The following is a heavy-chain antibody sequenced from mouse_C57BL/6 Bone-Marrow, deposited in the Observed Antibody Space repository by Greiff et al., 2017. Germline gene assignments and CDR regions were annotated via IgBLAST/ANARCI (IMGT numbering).Heavy chain of an antibody. Sequence: QVQLQQSGAELVKPGASVKISCKASGYAFSSYWMNWVKQRPGKGLEWIGQIYPGDGETNYNGKFKGKATLTADKSSSTAYMQLSSLTSEDSAVYFCARGDYYGSTHYWYFDVWGTGTTVTVSS. CDR3: ARGDYYGSTHYWYFDV. V-gene: IGHV1-80*01. D-gene: IGHD1-1*01. CDR1: GYAFSSYW. J-gene: IGHJ1*03. CDR2: IYPGDGET.